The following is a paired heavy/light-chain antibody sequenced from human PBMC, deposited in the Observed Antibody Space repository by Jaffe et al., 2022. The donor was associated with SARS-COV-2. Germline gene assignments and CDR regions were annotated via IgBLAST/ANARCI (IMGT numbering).Heavy chain of an antibody. D-gene: IGHD3-10*01. CDR1: GFTFSSFA. CDR2: ITGSGGTT. J-gene: IGHJ5*02. Sequence: EVQLVESGGGLVQPGASLRLSCAASGFTFSSFAMSWVRQAPGKGLEWVSFITGSGGTTYHADSVKGRFTISRDNSKNTLYLQMNTLRAEDTALYYCAKGSHYGSGSWERIWLDPWGQGTLVTVSS. CDR3: AKGSHYGSGSWERIWLDP. V-gene: IGHV3-23*04.
Light chain of an antibody. J-gene: IGLJ3*02. CDR3: ETWDSSLSAGV. V-gene: IGLV1-51*02. CDR1: SSNIGNNY. CDR2: ETN. Sequence: QSVLTQPPSVSAAPGQKVTISCSGSSSNIGNNYVSWYQQLPGTAPKLLIYETNKRPSGIPDRFSGSKSGTSATLDITGLQTGDEADYYCETWDSSLSAGVFGGGTKLTVL.